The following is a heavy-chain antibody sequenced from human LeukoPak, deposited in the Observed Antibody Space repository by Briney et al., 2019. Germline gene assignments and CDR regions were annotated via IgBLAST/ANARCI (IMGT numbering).Heavy chain of an antibody. V-gene: IGHV4-4*07. CDR3: AGTPDDSGYPYFFNY. D-gene: IGHD3-22*01. Sequence: SETLSLSCKVACGSISRHFSGWTRQPTVGEQDYLGRVHTACSTNDNPSLKSRVTMSLDTSKNQVSLQVASVTAADTALYYCAGTPDDSGYPYFFNYWGQGTLVTVSS. J-gene: IGHJ4*02. CDR1: CGSISRHF. CDR2: VHTACST.